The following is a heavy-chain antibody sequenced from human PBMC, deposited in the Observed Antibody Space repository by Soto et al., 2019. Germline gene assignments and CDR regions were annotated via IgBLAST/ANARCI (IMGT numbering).Heavy chain of an antibody. CDR1: GFTFSSYA. Sequence: GGSLRLSCAASGFTFSSYAMHWVRQAPGKGLEWVAVISYDGSNKYYADSVKGRFTISRDNSKNTLYLQMNSLRAEDTAVYYCARGLWLQPFGYWGQGTLVTVSS. CDR2: ISYDGSNK. CDR3: ARGLWLQPFGY. D-gene: IGHD5-12*01. V-gene: IGHV3-30-3*01. J-gene: IGHJ4*02.